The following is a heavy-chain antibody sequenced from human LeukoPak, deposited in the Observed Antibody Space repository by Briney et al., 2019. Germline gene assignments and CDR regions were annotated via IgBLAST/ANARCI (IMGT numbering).Heavy chain of an antibody. Sequence: PSETLSLTCTVSGGSISSYYWSWIRQPPGKGLEWIGYIYYSGSTNYNPSLKSRVTISVDTSKNQFSLKLSSVTAADTAVYYCARVNAQGRYCSGGSCYSRGTFDIWGQGTMVTVSS. V-gene: IGHV4-59*01. D-gene: IGHD2-15*01. J-gene: IGHJ3*02. CDR1: GGSISSYY. CDR3: ARVNAQGRYCSGGSCYSRGTFDI. CDR2: IYYSGST.